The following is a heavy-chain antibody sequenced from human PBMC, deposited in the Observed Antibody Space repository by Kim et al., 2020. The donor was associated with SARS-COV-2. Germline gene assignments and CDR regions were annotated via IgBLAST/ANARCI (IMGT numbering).Heavy chain of an antibody. J-gene: IGHJ4*02. CDR2: INHSGNT. CDR1: GGSFSDYY. V-gene: IGHV4-34*01. D-gene: IGHD1-1*01. Sequence: SETLSLTCAVYGGSFSDYYWSWVRQTPQKGLECIGQINHSGNTNFNPSLKSRVTMSVDTSKNQFSLKLNSVTAADTAVYYCARGVPGYWGQGTLVTVSP. CDR3: ARGVPGY.